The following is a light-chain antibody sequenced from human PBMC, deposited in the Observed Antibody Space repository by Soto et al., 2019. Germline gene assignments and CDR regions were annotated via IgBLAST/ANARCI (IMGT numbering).Light chain of an antibody. Sequence: VMTQAPATLSVSPGEGATLSCRASQTVNNNVAWYQLKDGQVPRLLIYGASTRATDIPARFSGSGSGTEITLTISSLQSEDFAEYHCQQYNNWPQTFGQGTKVDIK. CDR1: QTVNNN. V-gene: IGKV3-15*01. CDR2: GAS. CDR3: QQYNNWPQT. J-gene: IGKJ1*01.